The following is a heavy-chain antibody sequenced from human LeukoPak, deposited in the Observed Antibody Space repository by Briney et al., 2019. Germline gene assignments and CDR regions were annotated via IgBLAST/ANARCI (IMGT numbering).Heavy chain of an antibody. Sequence: GGSLRLLCAACGFLFRIYDVSWVREAPGGGMEGVSDLIGCGDSSFYADSVKGLFTVSRDNSKYALYLQMNSLRSEDTAVYYCAKVQVPSPDPIIYYFYGMDVWGQGTTVTVSS. J-gene: IGHJ6*02. CDR2: LIGCGDSS. CDR3: AKVQVPSPDPIIYYFYGMDV. V-gene: IGHV3-23*01. CDR1: GFLFRIYD. D-gene: IGHD3-10*01.